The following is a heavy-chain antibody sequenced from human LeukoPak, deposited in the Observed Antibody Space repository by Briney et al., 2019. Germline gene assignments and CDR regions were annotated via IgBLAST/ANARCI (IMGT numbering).Heavy chain of an antibody. Sequence: ASVKVSCKASGYTFTGYYMHWVRQAPGQGLEWMGWINPNSGGTNYAQKFQGRVTMTRDTSISTAYMELSRLRSDDTAVYYCARDGGGRYFDWLLSGYCYFGYWGQGTLVIVS. CDR2: INPNSGGT. J-gene: IGHJ4*02. CDR1: GYTFTGYY. V-gene: IGHV1-2*02. CDR3: ARDGGGRYFDWLLSGYCYFGY. D-gene: IGHD3-9*01.